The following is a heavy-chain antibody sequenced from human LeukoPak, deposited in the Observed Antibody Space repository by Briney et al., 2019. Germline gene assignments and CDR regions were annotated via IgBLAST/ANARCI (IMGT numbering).Heavy chain of an antibody. CDR3: ARETKQLVPNPISFGFDY. CDR1: GYTFTGYY. Sequence: ASVKVSCKASGYTFTGYYMHWVRQSPGQGLEWMGWINPNSGGTNYAQKFQGRVTMTRDTSISTAYMELSRLRSDDTAVYYCARETKQLVPNPISFGFDYWGQGTLVTVSS. CDR2: INPNSGGT. D-gene: IGHD6-6*01. V-gene: IGHV1-2*02. J-gene: IGHJ4*02.